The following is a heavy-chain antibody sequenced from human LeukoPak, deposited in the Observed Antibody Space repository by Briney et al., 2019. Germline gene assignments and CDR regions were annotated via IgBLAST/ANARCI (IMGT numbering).Heavy chain of an antibody. CDR1: GFTFSSYG. CDR2: ISYDGTKV. J-gene: IGHJ4*02. Sequence: GRSLRLSCAATGFTFSSYGMQWVRQAPGKGLEWVTTISYDGTKVYYADSVKGRFTISRDNSKKTVYLQMNSLRAEDTALYYCAKVRSPHFGGDCYSGSDYWGPGTLVTVSP. CDR3: AKVRSPHFGGDCYSGSDY. D-gene: IGHD2-21*02. V-gene: IGHV3-30*18.